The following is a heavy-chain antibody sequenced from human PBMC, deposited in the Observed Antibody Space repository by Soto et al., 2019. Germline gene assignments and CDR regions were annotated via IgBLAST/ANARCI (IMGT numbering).Heavy chain of an antibody. Sequence: GGSLRLSCAASGFTFSSYAMSWVRQAPGKGLEWVSAIRDSGSSKYYADSVKGRFTISRDNSKNTLYLQMNSLRAEDTAVYYCAHDSAHGVYWGQGTLVTVSS. CDR1: GFTFSSYA. J-gene: IGHJ4*02. CDR2: IRDSGSSK. V-gene: IGHV3-23*01. CDR3: AHDSAHGVY. D-gene: IGHD3-22*01.